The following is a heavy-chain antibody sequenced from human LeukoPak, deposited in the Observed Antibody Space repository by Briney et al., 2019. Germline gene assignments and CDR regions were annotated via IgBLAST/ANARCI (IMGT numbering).Heavy chain of an antibody. D-gene: IGHD3-3*01. CDR1: GGSISSSSYS. CDR3: ARLTGVVVDY. CDR2: IYYSGST. J-gene: IGHJ4*02. Sequence: KPSETLSLTRTVSGGSISSSSYSWGWIRQPPGKGLEWIGSIYYSGSTYYNPSLKSRVTISVDTSKNQFSLKLSSVTAADTAVYYCARLTGVVVDYWGQGTLVTVSS. V-gene: IGHV4-39*01.